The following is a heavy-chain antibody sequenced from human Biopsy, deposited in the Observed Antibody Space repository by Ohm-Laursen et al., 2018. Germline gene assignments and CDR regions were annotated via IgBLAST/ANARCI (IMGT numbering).Heavy chain of an antibody. CDR2: ISYTGYT. V-gene: IGHV4-59*11. Sequence: SDTLSLTCTVSGGSITGHYWSWIRQPPGKGLEWIGHISYTGYTSYNASLKSLVTISVDTSKNLFSLRLSSLTAADTAVYYCARGSNDFGGLYFPRWGQGTLVTVSS. J-gene: IGHJ4*01. CDR1: GGSITGHY. CDR3: ARGSNDFGGLYFPR. D-gene: IGHD4-23*01.